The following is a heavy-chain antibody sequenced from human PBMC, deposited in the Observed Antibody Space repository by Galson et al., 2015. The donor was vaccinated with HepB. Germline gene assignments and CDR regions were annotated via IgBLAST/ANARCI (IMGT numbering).Heavy chain of an antibody. CDR1: GFTFSSYA. CDR2: ISGSGDSA. J-gene: IGHJ4*02. V-gene: IGHV3-23*01. CDR3: AKDKLLWFGADY. D-gene: IGHD3-10*01. Sequence: SLRLSCAASGFTFSSYAMSWVRQAPGKGLEWVSTISGSGDSAYYAHSVKGRFTISRDNSKNTLYLQMNSLRAEDTAVYYCAKDKLLWFGADYWGQGTLVTVSS.